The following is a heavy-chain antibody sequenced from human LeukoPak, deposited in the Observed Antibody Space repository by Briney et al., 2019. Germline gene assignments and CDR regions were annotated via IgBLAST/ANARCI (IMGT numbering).Heavy chain of an antibody. D-gene: IGHD3-10*01. CDR2: ISGGGDFT. CDR3: ARDSGFSWFDP. CDR1: GFTFRSFA. J-gene: IGHJ5*02. V-gene: IGHV3-23*01. Sequence: PGGSLRLSCAASGFTFRSFAMNWVRQAPGKGLECVSAISGGGDFTKYADSVKGRFTISRDNSKNTLYLQMNSLRAEDTAVYYCARDSGFSWFDPWGQGTLVTVSS.